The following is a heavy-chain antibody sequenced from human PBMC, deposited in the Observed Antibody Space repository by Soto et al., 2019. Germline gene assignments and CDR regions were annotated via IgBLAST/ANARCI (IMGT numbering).Heavy chain of an antibody. D-gene: IGHD2-15*01. CDR3: AGGEYSDAFDI. CDR2: IYYSGST. V-gene: IGHV4-31*03. Sequence: PSETLSLTCTVSGGSISSGGYYWSWIRQHPGKGLEWIGYIYYSGSTYYNPSLKSRVTISVDTSKNQFSLKLSSVTAADTAVYYCAGGEYSDAFDIWGQGTMVTVSS. CDR1: GGSISSGGYY. J-gene: IGHJ3*02.